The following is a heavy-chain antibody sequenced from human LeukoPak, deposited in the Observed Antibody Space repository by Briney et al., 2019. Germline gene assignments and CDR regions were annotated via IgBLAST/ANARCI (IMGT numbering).Heavy chain of an antibody. CDR2: IKEAGSGK. J-gene: IGHJ4*02. V-gene: IGHV3-7*03. CDR3: ARPGTSWAFDY. Sequence: GGSLRLSCAASGFTFSTYWMSWVRQAPGKGLGWVASIKEAGSGKTYVDSVKGRFTISRDNAKNSLYLQMNSLRAEDTAVYYCARPGTSWAFDYWGQGTLVTVSS. D-gene: IGHD6-13*01. CDR1: GFTFSTYW.